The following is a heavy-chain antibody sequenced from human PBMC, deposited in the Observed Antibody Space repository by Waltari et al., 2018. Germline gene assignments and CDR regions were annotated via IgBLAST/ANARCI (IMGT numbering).Heavy chain of an antibody. CDR1: GFTFSRYG. D-gene: IGHD3-22*01. Sequence: QVQLVESGGGVVQPGRSLRFSCAASGFTFSRYGMHWVRQAPGKGLDWVAVIWYDGSNKYYADSVKGRFTISRDNSKNTLYLQMNSLRAEDTAVYYCARDQSSGLGYWGQGTLVTVSS. CDR2: IWYDGSNK. CDR3: ARDQSSGLGY. V-gene: IGHV3-33*01. J-gene: IGHJ4*02.